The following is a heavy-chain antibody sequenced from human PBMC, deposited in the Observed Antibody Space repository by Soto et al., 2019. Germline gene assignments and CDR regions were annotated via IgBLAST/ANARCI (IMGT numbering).Heavy chain of an antibody. CDR2: ISGSGGST. J-gene: IGHJ4*02. CDR1: RFTFNIYA. Sequence: PWGCLRLSCAASRFTFNIYAISWACQAQGKGLEWVSAISGSGGSTYYADSVKGRFTISRDNSKNTLYLQMNSLRAEDTAVYYCAKDFLSPNYYDSSGYYYYFDYWGQGTLVTVSS. D-gene: IGHD3-22*01. CDR3: AKDFLSPNYYDSSGYYYYFDY. V-gene: IGHV3-23*01.